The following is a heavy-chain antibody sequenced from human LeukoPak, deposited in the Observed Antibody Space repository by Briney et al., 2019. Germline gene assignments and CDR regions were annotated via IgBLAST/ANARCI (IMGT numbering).Heavy chain of an antibody. V-gene: IGHV1-69*05. CDR2: IIPIFGTA. J-gene: IGHJ4*02. CDR3: AGQGLEPRYSSGWD. D-gene: IGHD6-19*01. Sequence: GSSVKVSCKASGGTFSSYAISWVRQAPGQRLECMGRIIPIFGTANYAQKFQGRVTITTDESTSTAYMELSSLRSEDTAVYYCAGQGLEPRYSSGWDWGQGTLVTVSS. CDR1: GGTFSSYA.